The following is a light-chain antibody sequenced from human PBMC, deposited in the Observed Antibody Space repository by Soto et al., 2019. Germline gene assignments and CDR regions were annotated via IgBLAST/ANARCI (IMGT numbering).Light chain of an antibody. CDR1: SSDVGGYDY. Sequence: QSAPTQPASVSGSPGQSITISCTGTSSDVGGYDYVSWYQQLPGKAPKLLIYDVNNRPSGVSHRFSGSKSGNTASLTISGLQAEDEADSSCSSYTGGSPFVFGPGTKVTVL. V-gene: IGLV2-14*01. CDR3: SSYTGGSPFV. CDR2: DVN. J-gene: IGLJ1*01.